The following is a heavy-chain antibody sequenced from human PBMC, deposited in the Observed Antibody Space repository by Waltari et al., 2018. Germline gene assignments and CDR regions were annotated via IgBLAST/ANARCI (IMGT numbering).Heavy chain of an antibody. CDR2: IYYSGST. CDR1: GGSISSSSYY. D-gene: IGHD3-10*01. CDR3: AGDPGGVISYYYYYYMDV. Sequence: QLQLQESGPGLVKPSETLSLTCTVSGGSISSSSYYWGWIRQPPGKGLEWIGSIYYSGSTYYNPSLKSRVTISVDTSKNQFSLKLSSVTAADTAVYDCAGDPGGVISYYYYYYMDVWGKGTTVTVSS. J-gene: IGHJ6*03. V-gene: IGHV4-39*01.